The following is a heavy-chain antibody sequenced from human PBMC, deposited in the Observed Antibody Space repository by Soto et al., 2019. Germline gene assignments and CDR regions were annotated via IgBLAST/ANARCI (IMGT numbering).Heavy chain of an antibody. J-gene: IGHJ6*03. CDR3: ASAKIRGGYYYYYYMDV. D-gene: IGHD3-16*01. CDR1: GGSFSGYY. Sequence: PSETLSLTCAVYGGSFSGYYWSWIRQPPGKGLEWIGEINHSGSTNYNPSLKSRVTISVDTSKNQFSLKLSSVTAADTAVYYCASAKIRGGYYYYYYMDVWGKGTTVTVSS. V-gene: IGHV4-34*01. CDR2: INHSGST.